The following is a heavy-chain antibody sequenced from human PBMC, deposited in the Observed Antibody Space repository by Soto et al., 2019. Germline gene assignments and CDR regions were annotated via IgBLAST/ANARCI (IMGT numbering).Heavy chain of an antibody. J-gene: IGHJ6*02. D-gene: IGHD3-10*01. V-gene: IGHV5-10-1*01. CDR1: GYSFTSYW. CDR3: ATDYYGSGSYYKFGYYGMDV. CDR2: IDPSDSYT. Sequence: RGESLKLSCKGSGYSFTSYWSSWVRQMPGKGLEWMGRIDPSDSYTNYSPSFQGHVTISADKSISTAYLQWSSLKASDTAMYYCATDYYGSGSYYKFGYYGMDVWGQGTTVTVS.